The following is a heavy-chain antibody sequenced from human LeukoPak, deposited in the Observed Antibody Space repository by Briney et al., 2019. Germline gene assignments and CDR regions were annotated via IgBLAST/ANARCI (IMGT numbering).Heavy chain of an antibody. CDR2: ISGNGGRT. Sequence: PGGSLRLSCTASGFTFTTYAMSWVRQAPGKGLEWVSTISGNGGRTYYEDSVKGRFTISRDNSKNTLYLQMSSLRAEDTAVYYCAKEFNRGLPDYWGQGTLVTVPS. CDR1: GFTFTTYA. D-gene: IGHD2-21*01. CDR3: AKEFNRGLPDY. V-gene: IGHV3-23*01. J-gene: IGHJ4*02.